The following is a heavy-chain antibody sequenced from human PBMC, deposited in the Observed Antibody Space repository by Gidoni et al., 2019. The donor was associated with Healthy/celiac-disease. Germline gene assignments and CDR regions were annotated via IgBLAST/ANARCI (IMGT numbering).Heavy chain of an antibody. CDR1: GYTFTSYE. J-gene: IGHJ6*02. CDR3: AIYGSGSYPYYYGMDV. Sequence: QVQLVQSGAEVKKPGASVKVSCKASGYTFTSYETNWVRQATGQGLEWMGWMNPNSGNTGYAQKFQGRVTMTRNTSISTAYMELSSLRSEDTAVYYCAIYGSGSYPYYYGMDVWGQGTTVTVSS. CDR2: MNPNSGNT. D-gene: IGHD3-10*01. V-gene: IGHV1-8*01.